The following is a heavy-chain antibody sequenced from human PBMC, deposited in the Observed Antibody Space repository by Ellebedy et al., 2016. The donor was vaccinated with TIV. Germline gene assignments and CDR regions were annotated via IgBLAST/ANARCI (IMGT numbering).Heavy chain of an antibody. CDR2: ISSSGSYM. CDR3: ALSAGDYSPFDY. D-gene: IGHD4-17*01. CDR1: GFTFSSYS. J-gene: IGHJ4*02. Sequence: PGGSLRLSCAASGFTFSSYSMNWVRQAPGKGLEWVSSISSSGSYMFFADSLKGRFTISRDNAKNSLFLQMNSLRDEDTAVYYCALSAGDYSPFDYWGQGTLVTVSS. V-gene: IGHV3-21*01.